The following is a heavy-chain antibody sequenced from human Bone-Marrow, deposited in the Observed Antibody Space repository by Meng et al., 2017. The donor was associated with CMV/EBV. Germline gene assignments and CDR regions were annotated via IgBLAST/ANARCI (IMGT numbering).Heavy chain of an antibody. CDR3: ARGTRILEWLLPTSEWGDWFDP. D-gene: IGHD3-3*01. V-gene: IGHV1-2*02. CDR1: GYTFTGYY. CDR2: INPNSGGT. J-gene: IGHJ5*02. Sequence: ASVKVSCKASGYTFTGYYMHWVRQAPGQGLEWMGWINPNSGGTNYAQKFQGRVTMTRDTSISTAYMVLSRLRSDDTAVYYCARGTRILEWLLPTSEWGDWFDPWGQGTLVTVSS.